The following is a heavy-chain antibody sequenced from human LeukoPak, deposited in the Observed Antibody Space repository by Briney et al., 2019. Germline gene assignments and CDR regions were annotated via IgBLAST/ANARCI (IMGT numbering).Heavy chain of an antibody. CDR1: GYTFTSYA. J-gene: IGHJ4*02. CDR2: INAGNGNT. Sequence: ASVKVSCKASGYTFTSYAMHWVRQAPGQRLEWMGWINAGNGNTKYSQKFQGRVTITRDTSASTAYMELSSLRSEDTAVYYCASRKLMTTVTTAFDYWGQGTLVTVSS. D-gene: IGHD4-17*01. V-gene: IGHV1-3*01. CDR3: ASRKLMTTVTTAFDY.